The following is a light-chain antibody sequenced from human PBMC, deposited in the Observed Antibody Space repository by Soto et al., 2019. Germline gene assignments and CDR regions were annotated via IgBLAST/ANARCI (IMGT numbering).Light chain of an antibody. Sequence: DIQMTQSPSSLSASVGDRVIITCQASQDIRNCLNWYQQKPGKAPKLLIYDASYLQTGVPSRFSGSGSATDFSFTISSLQPEDFATYYCQQCDNLPLTFGTGTKVDIK. CDR2: DAS. V-gene: IGKV1-33*01. CDR3: QQCDNLPLT. J-gene: IGKJ3*01. CDR1: QDIRNC.